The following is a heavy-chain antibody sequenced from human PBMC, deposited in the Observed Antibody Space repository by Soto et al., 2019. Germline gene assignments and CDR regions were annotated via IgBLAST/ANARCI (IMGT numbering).Heavy chain of an antibody. V-gene: IGHV5-51*01. Sequence: GASLNISCTASGYSFTSYCIGWVRQLPGKVLEWMGIIYTGDSDTRYSPSFQGRVTISADKSIRTAYLQWSSLTASDTAMYYCARTGWYYDFWSGYYNGYDYYYGMDVWGQGTTVTVSS. CDR2: IYTGDSDT. CDR1: GYSFTSYC. CDR3: ARTGWYYDFWSGYYNGYDYYYGMDV. J-gene: IGHJ6*02. D-gene: IGHD3-3*01.